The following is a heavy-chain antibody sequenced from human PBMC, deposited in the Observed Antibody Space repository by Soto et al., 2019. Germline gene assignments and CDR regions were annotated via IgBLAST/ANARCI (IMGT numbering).Heavy chain of an antibody. Sequence: QVQLQESGPGLVKPSETLSLTCSVSGDSISRKYWSWLRQPAGGGLEWIGRIYNTGATNYNSSLRSRVSMSVDTSKNQFSLRLTSVTAADTAVYFCAMTVIAPSPYLDHWGQGLLVTVSS. CDR2: IYNTGAT. D-gene: IGHD4-17*01. CDR1: GDSISRKY. V-gene: IGHV4-4*07. CDR3: AMTVIAPSPYLDH. J-gene: IGHJ4*02.